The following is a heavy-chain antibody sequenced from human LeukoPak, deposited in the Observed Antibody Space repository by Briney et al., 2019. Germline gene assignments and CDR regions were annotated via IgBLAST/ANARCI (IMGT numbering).Heavy chain of an antibody. D-gene: IGHD6-19*01. Sequence: PGGSLRLSCAASGFTFSNAWMSWVRQAPGKGLEWVGRIKSKTDGGTTDYAAPVKGRFTISRDDSKNTLYLQMNSLKTEDTAVYYCARARSGWCGLACYFDYWGQGTLVTVSS. V-gene: IGHV3-15*01. CDR1: GFTFSNAW. J-gene: IGHJ4*02. CDR2: IKSKTDGGTT. CDR3: ARARSGWCGLACYFDY.